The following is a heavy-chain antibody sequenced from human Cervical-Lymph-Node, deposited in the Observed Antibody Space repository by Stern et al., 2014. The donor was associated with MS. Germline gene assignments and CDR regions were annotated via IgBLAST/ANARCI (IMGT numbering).Heavy chain of an antibody. J-gene: IGHJ6*02. CDR1: GFIFSSDG. CDR3: AREGSYYDCRVHHYYYGMDV. D-gene: IGHD3-22*01. V-gene: IGHV3-21*06. CDR2: LRSSGSCA. Sequence: EVQLVESGGGLVKPGGSRRLSCAASGFIFSSDGMNWVRQAPGKGLEWVSSLRSSGSCAVYATSVKGLFTISRDNAKNSLYLQMNSLRAEDTAVYYCAREGSYYDCRVHHYYYGMDVWGQGTTVTVSS.